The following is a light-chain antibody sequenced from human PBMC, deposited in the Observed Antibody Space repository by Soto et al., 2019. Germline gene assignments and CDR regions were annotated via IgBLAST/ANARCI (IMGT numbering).Light chain of an antibody. Sequence: DIQMTQSPSTLSASVGDRVTITCRASQSIGSWLAWYQQKPGKAPKLLIYDGTTLDSGVPSRFRGSGSGTDFTFTISRLQPEDIATYYCQQYENLPTFGQGTRLEIK. CDR3: QQYENLPT. CDR1: QSIGSW. V-gene: IGKV1-5*01. J-gene: IGKJ5*01. CDR2: DGT.